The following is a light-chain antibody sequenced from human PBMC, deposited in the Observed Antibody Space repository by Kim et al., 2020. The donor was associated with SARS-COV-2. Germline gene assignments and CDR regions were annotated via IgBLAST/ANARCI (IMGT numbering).Light chain of an antibody. Sequence: QSVLTQTPSVSAAPGQRVTISCSGTDSNVGHNPVSWYQQFPGKAPKLLISGNNERSSGVPDRFSASKSGTSASLAITGVQTGDEGDYYCGTWDDDAFAVFGTGTKVTVL. V-gene: IGLV1-51*01. CDR1: DSNVGHNP. CDR3: GTWDDDAFAV. J-gene: IGLJ1*01. CDR2: GNN.